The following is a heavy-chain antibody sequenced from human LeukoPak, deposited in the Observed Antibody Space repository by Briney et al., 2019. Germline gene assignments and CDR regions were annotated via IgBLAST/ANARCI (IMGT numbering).Heavy chain of an antibody. CDR2: IKSNADGGTP. J-gene: IGHJ4*02. D-gene: IGHD2/OR15-2a*01. V-gene: IGHV3-15*01. CDR3: TTFYHEYSPY. Sequence: GGSLRLSCAASGFSFMNAWMIWVRQAPGKGLEWVGRIKSNADGGTPDYAAPARGRFTISRDDSKNTLYLQMTSLKTEDTAVYYCTTFYHEYSPYWGRGTLVTVSS. CDR1: GFSFMNAW.